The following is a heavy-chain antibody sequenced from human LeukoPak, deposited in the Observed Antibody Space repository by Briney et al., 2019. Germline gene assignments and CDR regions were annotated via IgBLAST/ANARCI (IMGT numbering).Heavy chain of an antibody. J-gene: IGHJ4*02. D-gene: IGHD2/OR15-2a*01. CDR1: GFTFSSYA. CDR2: ISYDGSNK. CDR3: ARDFCL. Sequence: PGGSLRLSCAASGFTFSSYAMHRVRQAPGKGLEWVAVISYDGSNKYYADSVKGRFTISRDNSKNTLYLQMNSLRAEDTAVYYCARDFCLWGQGTLVTVSS. V-gene: IGHV3-30*04.